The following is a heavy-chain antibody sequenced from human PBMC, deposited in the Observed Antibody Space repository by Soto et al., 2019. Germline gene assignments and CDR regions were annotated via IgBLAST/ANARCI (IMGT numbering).Heavy chain of an antibody. CDR3: ARDHRANDVGWFDP. CDR1: GSPISSYY. CDR2: LYLSGTP. Sequence: SETLSLTCTVSGSPISSYYWSWIRQSAGKGLEWIGRLYLSGTPNYNPSLKSRVTMSVDRSKNQFSLRLSSVTAADTAVYYCARDHRANDVGWFDPWGQGTLVTVSS. J-gene: IGHJ5*02. D-gene: IGHD1-1*01. V-gene: IGHV4-4*07.